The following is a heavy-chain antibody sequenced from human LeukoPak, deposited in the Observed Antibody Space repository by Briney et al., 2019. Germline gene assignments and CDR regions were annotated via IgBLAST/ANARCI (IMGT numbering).Heavy chain of an antibody. J-gene: IGHJ4*02. D-gene: IGHD1-26*01. CDR1: NYTFTNYG. CDR2: ISTYNDNT. V-gene: IGHV1-18*01. CDR3: ARSNSGSYYHFDY. Sequence: RASVKVSCKTSNYTFTNYGITWVRQAPGQGPEWLGWISTYNDNTYYAQKFQGRVTMTTDTSTSTAYMELMSLTSDDTAVYYCARSNSGSYYHFDYWGQGTLVTVSS.